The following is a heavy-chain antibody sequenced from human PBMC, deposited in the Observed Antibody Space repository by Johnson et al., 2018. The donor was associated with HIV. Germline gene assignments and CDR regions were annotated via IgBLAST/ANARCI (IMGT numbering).Heavy chain of an antibody. V-gene: IGHV3-30-3*01. CDR2: ISYDGSNK. CDR1: GFIFSSYA. CDR3: ARDRYYYGSGSRDAFDI. J-gene: IGHJ3*02. D-gene: IGHD3-10*01. Sequence: QVQLVESGGGVVQPGRSLRLSCAASGFIFSSYAMHWVRQAPGTGLEWVVTISYDGSNKYYADSVKGRFTLSSDNSKNTLYLQMNSLRAEDTAVYYCARDRYYYGSGSRDAFDIWGQGTMVTVSS.